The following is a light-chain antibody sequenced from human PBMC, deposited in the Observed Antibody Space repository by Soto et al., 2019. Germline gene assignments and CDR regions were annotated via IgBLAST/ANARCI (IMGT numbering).Light chain of an antibody. CDR2: DVN. J-gene: IGLJ1*01. Sequence: QSALTQPPSVSGSPGQSVAISCTGTSSDVGSYNRVSWYQQPPGTAPKLMIYDVNNRPSGVPDRFSGSKSGNTASLTISGLQAEDEADYYCSSYTISSTYVFGTGTKV. CDR3: SSYTISSTYV. V-gene: IGLV2-18*02. CDR1: SSDVGSYNR.